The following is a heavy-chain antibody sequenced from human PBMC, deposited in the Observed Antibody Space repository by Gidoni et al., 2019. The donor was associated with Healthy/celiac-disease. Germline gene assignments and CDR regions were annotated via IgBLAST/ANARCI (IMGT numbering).Heavy chain of an antibody. CDR2: ISPIFGKA. D-gene: IGHD2-2*03. CDR1: GGTFSSYA. J-gene: IGHJ6*02. CDR3: ASGHCSSTSCPILGLYYYYGMDV. Sequence: QVQLVQSGAEVKKPGSSVKVSCKASGGTFSSYALSWVRQAPGQGLEWMGGISPIFGKANYAQKFQGRVTITADESTSTAYMELSSLRSEDTAVYYCASGHCSSTSCPILGLYYYYGMDVWGQGTTVTVSS. V-gene: IGHV1-69*01.